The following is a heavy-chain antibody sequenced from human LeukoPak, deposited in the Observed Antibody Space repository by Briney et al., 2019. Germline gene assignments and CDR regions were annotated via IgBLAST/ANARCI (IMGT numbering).Heavy chain of an antibody. Sequence: PSETLSLTCTVSGGSISSSSYYWGWIRQPPGKGLEWIGSIYYSGSTYYNPSLKSRVTISVDKSKNQFSLKLSSVTAADTAVYYCARSEYSSGWYFDYWGQGTLVTVSS. CDR1: GGSISSSSYY. V-gene: IGHV4-39*07. J-gene: IGHJ4*02. CDR3: ARSEYSSGWYFDY. CDR2: IYYSGST. D-gene: IGHD6-19*01.